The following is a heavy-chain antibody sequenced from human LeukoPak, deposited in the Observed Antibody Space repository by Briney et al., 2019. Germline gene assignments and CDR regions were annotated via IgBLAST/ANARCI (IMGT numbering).Heavy chain of an antibody. Sequence: PGGSLRLSCAASGFTFDDYGMSWVRQAPGKGLEWVSGINWSGGSTGYADSVKGRFTISRDNAKNSLYLQMNSLRAEDTALYYCARLGIAAAGRPFDYWDQGTLVTVSS. V-gene: IGHV3-20*04. CDR2: INWSGGST. J-gene: IGHJ4*02. CDR3: ARLGIAAAGRPFDY. CDR1: GFTFDDYG. D-gene: IGHD6-13*01.